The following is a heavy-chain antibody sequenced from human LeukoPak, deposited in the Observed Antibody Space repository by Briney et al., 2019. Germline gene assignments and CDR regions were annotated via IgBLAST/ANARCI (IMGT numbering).Heavy chain of an antibody. V-gene: IGHV4-4*07. CDR2: FYSGGST. CDR1: GGSISSYY. D-gene: IGHD5-12*01. CDR3: ARVYSGYDLPGSLANYYFDY. J-gene: IGHJ4*02. Sequence: SETLSLTCTVSGGSISSYYWSWIRQPAGKGLEWIGRFYSGGSTDYNPSLKSRVTMSVDTSKNQFSLKLSSATAADTAVYYCARVYSGYDLPGSLANYYFDYWGQGTLVTASS.